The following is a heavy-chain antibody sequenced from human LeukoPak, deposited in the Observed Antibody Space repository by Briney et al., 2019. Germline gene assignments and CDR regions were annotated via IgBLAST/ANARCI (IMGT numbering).Heavy chain of an antibody. J-gene: IGHJ4*02. Sequence: SETLSLTCAVYGGSFSGYYWSWIRQPPGKGLEWIGEINHSGSTNYNPSLKSRVTISVDTSKNQFSLKLSSVTAADTAVYYCARGDSSILFDYWGQGTLVTVSS. D-gene: IGHD3-22*01. CDR3: ARGDSSILFDY. V-gene: IGHV4-34*01. CDR2: INHSGST. CDR1: GGSFSGYY.